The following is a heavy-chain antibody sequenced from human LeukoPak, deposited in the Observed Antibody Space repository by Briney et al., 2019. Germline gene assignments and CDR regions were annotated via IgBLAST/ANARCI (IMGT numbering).Heavy chain of an antibody. CDR2: ISLTGLT. CDR3: CRENGGFSLFGY. CDR1: GGPISNTNW. J-gene: IGHJ4*02. V-gene: IGHV4-4*02. D-gene: IGHD3-16*01. Sequence: SETLSLTCGVSGGPISNTNWWSWVRHPPGQGLEWIGEISLTGLTHYNPSLESRLTVSLGKYNNQLSLKLTSSTAADAAVYYCCRENGGFSLFGYWGQGILVTV.